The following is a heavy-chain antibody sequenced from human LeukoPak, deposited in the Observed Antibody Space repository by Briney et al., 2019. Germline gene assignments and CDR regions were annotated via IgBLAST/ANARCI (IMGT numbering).Heavy chain of an antibody. CDR3: ARSGGDRVEMPTIIDY. V-gene: IGHV4-59*01. CDR1: GGSSSSYY. Sequence: SETLSLTCTVSGGSSSSYYWSWIRQPPGRGLEWIGYIYYSGSTNYNPSLKSRVSILVDTSKNQFSLRLSSVTAADTAVYYCARSGGDRVEMPTIIDYWGQGTLVTVSS. D-gene: IGHD5-24*01. J-gene: IGHJ4*02. CDR2: IYYSGST.